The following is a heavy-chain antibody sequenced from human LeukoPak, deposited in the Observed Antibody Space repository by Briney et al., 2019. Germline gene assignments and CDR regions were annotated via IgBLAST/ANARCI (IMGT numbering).Heavy chain of an antibody. Sequence: ASVKVSCKASGGTLSSYAISWVRQAPGQGLKWMGRIIPIFGTANYAQKFQGRVTITTDESTSTAYMELSSLRSEDTAVYYCARVVTRDYYDSSGFQHWGQGTLVTVSS. D-gene: IGHD3-22*01. CDR1: GGTLSSYA. CDR3: ARVVTRDYYDSSGFQH. CDR2: IIPIFGTA. V-gene: IGHV1-69*05. J-gene: IGHJ1*01.